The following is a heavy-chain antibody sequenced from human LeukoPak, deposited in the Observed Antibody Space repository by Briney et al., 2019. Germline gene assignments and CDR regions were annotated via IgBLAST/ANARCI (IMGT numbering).Heavy chain of an antibody. J-gene: IGHJ4*02. D-gene: IGHD3-10*01. CDR3: ASSYGSGTPPDY. V-gene: IGHV4-59*01. CDR1: GGSISSYY. CDR2: IYYSGST. Sequence: SETLSLTCTVSGGSISSYYWSWIRQPPGKGLEWIGYIYYSGSTNYNPSLKSRVTISVDTSKNQFSLKPSSVTAADTAVYYCASSYGSGTPPDYWGQGTLVTVSS.